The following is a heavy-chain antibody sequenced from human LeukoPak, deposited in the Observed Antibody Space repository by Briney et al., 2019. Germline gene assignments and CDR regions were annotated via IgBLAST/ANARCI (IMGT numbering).Heavy chain of an antibody. CDR1: GFTFSSYA. V-gene: IGHV3-23*01. J-gene: IGHJ5*02. Sequence: GGSLRLSCAASGFTFSSYAMSWVRQAPGKGLEWVSAISGSGGSTYYADSVRGRFTISRDNSKNTLYLQMNSLRAEDTAVYYCAKGSSWFQYNWFDPWGQGTLVTVSS. CDR2: ISGSGGST. D-gene: IGHD6-13*01. CDR3: AKGSSWFQYNWFDP.